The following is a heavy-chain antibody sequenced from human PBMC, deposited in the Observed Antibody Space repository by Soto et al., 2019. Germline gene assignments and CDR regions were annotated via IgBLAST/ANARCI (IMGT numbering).Heavy chain of an antibody. V-gene: IGHV1-18*01. Sequence: QIQLVQSGAEVKKPGASVKVSCKASGYPFTGYSVGWVRQAPGQGPEWMGWISAYSGDTYYAQRFPDRLTMTTDASTSTAYMDLRSLRSDDTAVYYCARPSGSYGDYAWSLKYWGQGTLVTVSS. J-gene: IGHJ4*02. CDR2: ISAYSGDT. CDR1: GYPFTGYS. CDR3: ARPSGSYGDYAWSLKY. D-gene: IGHD4-17*01.